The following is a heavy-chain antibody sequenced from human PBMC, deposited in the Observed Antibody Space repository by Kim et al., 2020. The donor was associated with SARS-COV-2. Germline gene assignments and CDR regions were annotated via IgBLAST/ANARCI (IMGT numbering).Heavy chain of an antibody. D-gene: IGHD3-22*01. J-gene: IGHJ4*01. Sequence: GGSLRLSCAASGFTFSYHWLHWVRQAPGKGLMWVSRINSDGRITTYADSVKGRFTISRDNAKNTLYLEMNNLRVEDTAFYYCARVPHYDSSGYYFDYWG. CDR1: GFTFSYHW. V-gene: IGHV3-74*01. CDR3: ARVPHYDSSGYYFDY. CDR2: INSDGRIT.